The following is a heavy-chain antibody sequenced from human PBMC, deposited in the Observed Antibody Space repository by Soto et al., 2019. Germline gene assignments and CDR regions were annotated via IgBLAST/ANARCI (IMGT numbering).Heavy chain of an antibody. CDR2: INHSGST. CDR1: GWSFSGNY. V-gene: IGHV4-34*01. D-gene: IGHD3-10*01. J-gene: IGHJ5*02. CDR3: TRHHYYGSGSQIRNWFDP. Sequence: SETLSLTCAVYGWSFSGNYWRWILHPPGKGLEWIGEINHSGSTNYNPSLKNRVTISVDTSKNQFSLKLSSVTAADTAVYYCTRHHYYGSGSQIRNWFDPWGQGTLVTVSS.